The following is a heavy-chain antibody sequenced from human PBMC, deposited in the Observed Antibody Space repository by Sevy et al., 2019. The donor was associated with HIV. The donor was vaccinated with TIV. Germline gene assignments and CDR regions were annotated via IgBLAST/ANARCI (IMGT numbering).Heavy chain of an antibody. J-gene: IGHJ3*02. V-gene: IGHV3-7*01. CDR1: AFSLSNYY. CDR3: AREGVIYDDDGRDFDDAFDI. Sequence: GGSLRLSCAASAFSLSNYYMTWVRQAPGKGLEWVANIKQGGNEQFDLESVKGRFTISRDDSKNSVYLQMTSLRAEDTAVYYCAREGVIYDDDGRDFDDAFDIWGHGTMVTVSS. D-gene: IGHD2-21*01. CDR2: IKQGGNEQ.